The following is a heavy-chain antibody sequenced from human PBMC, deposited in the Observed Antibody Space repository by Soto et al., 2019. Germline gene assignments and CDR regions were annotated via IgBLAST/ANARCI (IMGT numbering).Heavy chain of an antibody. Sequence: HPGGSLRLSCAACEFSVRTNYMSWVRQAPGKGLEWVSVFESGGSIYYADSVKGRFILSRDYAKNTVYLQMNRLRADDTAVYYCARAGVTPHFFDYWGQGTLVTVSS. CDR2: FESGGSI. J-gene: IGHJ4*02. CDR1: EFSVRTNY. CDR3: ARAGVTPHFFDY. D-gene: IGHD2-21*02. V-gene: IGHV3-53*01.